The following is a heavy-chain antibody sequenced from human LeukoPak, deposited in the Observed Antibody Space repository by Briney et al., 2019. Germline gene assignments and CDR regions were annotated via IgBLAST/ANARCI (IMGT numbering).Heavy chain of an antibody. Sequence: GGSLRLSCAASGFTFSSYSMNWVRQAPGKGLVWVSRINSDGSSTRYADSVKGRFTLSRDNAKNTLYLQMNSLRAEDTAVYYCARDAFSYYYYYMDVWGKGTTVTVSS. J-gene: IGHJ6*03. V-gene: IGHV3-74*01. CDR3: ARDAFSYYYYYMDV. CDR2: INSDGSST. CDR1: GFTFSSYS.